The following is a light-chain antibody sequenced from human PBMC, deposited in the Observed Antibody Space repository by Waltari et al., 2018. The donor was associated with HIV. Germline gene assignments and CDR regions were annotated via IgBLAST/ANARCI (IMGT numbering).Light chain of an antibody. CDR2: SNT. Sequence: QSVLTQPPSASGTPGQRVTISCSGSSSNIGSNTVNWYQQLPGTAPKLLIYSNTQRTSGVPVRCAGSKSGTSSSLAISGLQSGDEADYYCAAWDDSLNGVVFGGGTKLTVL. J-gene: IGLJ2*01. CDR3: AAWDDSLNGVV. CDR1: SSNIGSNT. V-gene: IGLV1-44*01.